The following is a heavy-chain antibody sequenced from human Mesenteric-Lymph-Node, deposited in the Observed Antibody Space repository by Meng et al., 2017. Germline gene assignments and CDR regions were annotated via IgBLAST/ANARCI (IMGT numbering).Heavy chain of an antibody. CDR1: GFTFSSYW. CDR3: GRINYAEDS. D-gene: IGHD4-17*01. CDR2: INEDGRVT. J-gene: IGHJ4*02. V-gene: IGHV3-74*01. Sequence: EVQLVESGGGLVQPWGSLRLSCAASGFTFSSYWMHWVRQAPGKGLVWVSRINEDGRVTNYADSVEGRFTVSRDNAKNTLYLQLNSLRVEDTAVYYCGRINYAEDSWGQGTLVTVSS.